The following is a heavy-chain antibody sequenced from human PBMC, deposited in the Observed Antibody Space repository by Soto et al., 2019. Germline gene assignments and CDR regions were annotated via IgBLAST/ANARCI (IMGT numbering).Heavy chain of an antibody. V-gene: IGHV4-30-4*01. J-gene: IGHJ3*02. D-gene: IGHD3-22*01. Sequence: QVQLQESGPGLVKPSQTLSLTCTVSGGSISSGDYYWSWIRQPPGKGLEWIGYIYYSGSTYYNPSLKSRITIAVDTSKSQFSLKLSSVTAADTAVYYCAISYDSSGYSDAFDIWAQGTMVTVSS. CDR2: IYYSGST. CDR3: AISYDSSGYSDAFDI. CDR1: GGSISSGDYY.